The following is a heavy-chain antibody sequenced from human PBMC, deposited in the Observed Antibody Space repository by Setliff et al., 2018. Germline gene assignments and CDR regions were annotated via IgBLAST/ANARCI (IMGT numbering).Heavy chain of an antibody. J-gene: IGHJ6*02. Sequence: SGPTLVNPTQTLTLTCTFSGFSLSTDGVSVGWIRQPPGKALEWLALIYWDDDKRYSPSLKSRLTITKDTSKNQVVLTMTNMDPEDTALYYCARGGAEFGVHGPPHYYYGMAVWGQGTTVTVSS. V-gene: IGHV2-5*02. CDR3: ARGGAEFGVHGPPHYYYGMAV. CDR1: GFSLSTDGVS. D-gene: IGHD3-10*01. CDR2: IYWDDDK.